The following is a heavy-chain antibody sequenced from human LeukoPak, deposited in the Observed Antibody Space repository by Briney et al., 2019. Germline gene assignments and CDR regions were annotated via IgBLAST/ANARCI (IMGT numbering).Heavy chain of an antibody. J-gene: IGHJ4*02. V-gene: IGHV3-48*02. Sequence: PGGSLRLSCAASGFTFSSYSMNWVRQAPGKGLEWVSYISSGSSTIYYADSVKGRFTISRVNPKNSLYLQMNSLRDEDTAVYYCARRDLLWSGEYHFDYWGQGTLVTVSS. D-gene: IGHD3-10*01. CDR1: GFTFSSYS. CDR3: ARRDLLWSGEYHFDY. CDR2: ISSGSSTI.